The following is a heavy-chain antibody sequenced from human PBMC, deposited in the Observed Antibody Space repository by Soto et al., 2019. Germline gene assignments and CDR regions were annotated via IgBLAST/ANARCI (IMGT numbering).Heavy chain of an antibody. CDR2: ISPFTGDT. CDR1: GYTFSNYG. V-gene: IGHV1-18*04. J-gene: IGHJ4*02. CDR3: ARSCSGGSCHSAY. Sequence: QVQLVQSGTEVKKPGASVRVSCKASGYTFSNYGTNWVRQAPGQGLEWMGWISPFTGDTHYTQSLQGRVTMTTDTSTSTAYRELRSLRSSDTAVYYCARSCSGGSCHSAYWGQGTLVTVSS. D-gene: IGHD2-15*01.